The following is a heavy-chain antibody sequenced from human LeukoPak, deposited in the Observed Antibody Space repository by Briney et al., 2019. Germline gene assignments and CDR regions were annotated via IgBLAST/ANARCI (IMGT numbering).Heavy chain of an antibody. CDR2: ISSSSSYT. CDR1: GFTFSDYY. CDR3: ARYSSGWYYFDY. Sequence: GGSLRLSCAASGFTFSDYYMSWIRHAPGEGLEWVSYISSSSSYTNYADSVKGRFTISRDNAKNSLYLQMNSLRAEDTAVYYCARYSSGWYYFDYWGQGTLVTVSS. V-gene: IGHV3-11*06. D-gene: IGHD6-19*01. J-gene: IGHJ4*02.